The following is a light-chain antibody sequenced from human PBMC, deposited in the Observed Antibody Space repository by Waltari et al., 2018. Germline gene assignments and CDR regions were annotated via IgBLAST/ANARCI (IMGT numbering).Light chain of an antibody. CDR2: SNT. Sequence: QSVLTQPPSASGTPGQRVTISCSGSSSNIGDNYVYWYQHLPGTPPKLLIFSNTQRPSGVRDRFSGSKSGTSASLAISGLRSEDEGDYYCAAWDDTLSHWVFGGGTKLTVL. V-gene: IGLV1-47*01. CDR3: AAWDDTLSHWV. CDR1: SSNIGDNY. J-gene: IGLJ3*02.